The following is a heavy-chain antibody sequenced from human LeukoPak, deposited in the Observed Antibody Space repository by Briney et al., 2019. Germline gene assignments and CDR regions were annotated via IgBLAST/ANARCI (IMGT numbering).Heavy chain of an antibody. CDR3: VRNSEEYVRGSYRYADAFDI. D-gene: IGHD3-16*02. CDR2: INRDGSST. J-gene: IGHJ3*02. CDR1: GFTLRRHW. Sequence: GGSLRLSCVASGFTLRRHWMHWVRQATGKGLMWLSRINRDGSSTDYADSVKGRFSISRDNAKNTLFLQMSSLRGEDTAVYYCVRNSEEYVRGSYRYADAFDIWGQGTMVTVTS. V-gene: IGHV3-74*01.